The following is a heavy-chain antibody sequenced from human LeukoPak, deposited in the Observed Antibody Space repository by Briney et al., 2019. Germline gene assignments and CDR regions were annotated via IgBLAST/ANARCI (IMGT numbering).Heavy chain of an antibody. Sequence: GGSLRLSCAASGFTFSSYSMNWVRQAPGKGLEWVSSISSSSSYIYYADSVKGRFTISRDNAKNSLYLQMNSLRAEDTAVYYCARDYYTVLHAFDIWGQGTMVTVSS. CDR2: ISSSSSYI. CDR3: ARDYYTVLHAFDI. V-gene: IGHV3-21*01. D-gene: IGHD3-10*01. CDR1: GFTFSSYS. J-gene: IGHJ3*02.